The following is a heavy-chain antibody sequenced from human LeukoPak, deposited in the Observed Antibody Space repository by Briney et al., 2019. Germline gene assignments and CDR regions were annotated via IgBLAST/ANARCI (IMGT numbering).Heavy chain of an antibody. J-gene: IGHJ4*02. D-gene: IGHD1-1*01. CDR1: GYTFTSNY. Sequence: ASVTVSCKASGYTFTSNYIHWVRQAPGQGLEWMGMIYPRDGSTSYAQKFQGRVTVTRDTSTSTVHMELSGLRSEDTAVYYCARESHVERDDFWGQGTLITVSS. V-gene: IGHV1-46*01. CDR3: ARESHVERDDF. CDR2: IYPRDGST.